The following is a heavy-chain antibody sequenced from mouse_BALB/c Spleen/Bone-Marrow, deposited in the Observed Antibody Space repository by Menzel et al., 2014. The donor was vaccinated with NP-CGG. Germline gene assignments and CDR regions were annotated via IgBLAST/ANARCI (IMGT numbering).Heavy chain of an antibody. D-gene: IGHD1-1*01. Sequence: EVKLQESGPDLVKPSQSLSLTCTVAGYSITSGYGWHWIRQFPGNKLEWMGYIHYSGSTNYNPSLQSRIPITRDTSKNQFFLQLNSVTTEDTATYYCVRETTVVADFDYWGQGTTLTVPS. CDR2: IHYSGST. CDR1: GYSITSGYG. CDR3: VRETTVVADFDY. J-gene: IGHJ2*01. V-gene: IGHV3-1*02.